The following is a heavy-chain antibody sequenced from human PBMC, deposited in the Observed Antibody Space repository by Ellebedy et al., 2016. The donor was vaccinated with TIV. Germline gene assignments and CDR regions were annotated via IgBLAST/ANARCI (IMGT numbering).Heavy chain of an antibody. CDR2: ITGGPTAT. D-gene: IGHD3-22*01. Sequence: GESLKISCEGFGFSLVDNTMKWVRQSPVKGLEWVSSITGGPTATHNADSVKGRFTISRDNSKNTVYLQMNNLRVEDTAVYYCARMVSRYYEISGYYPDFWGQGSRVIVSS. J-gene: IGHJ4*02. V-gene: IGHV3-23*01. CDR3: ARMVSRYYEISGYYPDF. CDR1: GFSLVDNT.